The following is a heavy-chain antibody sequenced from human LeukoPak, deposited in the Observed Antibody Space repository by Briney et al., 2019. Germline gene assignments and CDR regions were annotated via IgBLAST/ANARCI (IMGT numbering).Heavy chain of an antibody. CDR1: GFTFSSYA. V-gene: IGHV3-23*01. CDR2: ISGSGGST. Sequence: GGSLRLSCAASGFTFSSYAMSWVRQAPGKGLESVSAISGSGGSTYYADSVKGRFTISRDNSKNTLYLQMNSLRAEDTAVYYCAKDYYDFWSGYYTRGYFDYWGQGTLVTVSS. CDR3: AKDYYDFWSGYYTRGYFDY. D-gene: IGHD3-3*01. J-gene: IGHJ4*02.